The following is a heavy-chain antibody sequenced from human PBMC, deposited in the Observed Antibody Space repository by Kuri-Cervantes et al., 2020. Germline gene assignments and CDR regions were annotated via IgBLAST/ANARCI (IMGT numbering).Heavy chain of an antibody. CDR2: IYTSGST. Sequence: GSLRLSCTVSGGSISSYYWSWIRQPAGKGLEWIGRIYTSGSTNYNPSLKSRVTMSVDTSKNQFSLKLSSVTAADTAVYYCARHSSAAMVNGWGQGTLVTVSS. V-gene: IGHV4-4*07. J-gene: IGHJ4*02. CDR3: ARHSSAAMVNG. D-gene: IGHD5-18*01. CDR1: GGSISSYY.